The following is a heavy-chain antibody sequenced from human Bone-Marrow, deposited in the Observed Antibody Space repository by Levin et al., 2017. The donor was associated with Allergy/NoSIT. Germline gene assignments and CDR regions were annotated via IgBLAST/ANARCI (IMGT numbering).Heavy chain of an antibody. J-gene: IGHJ6*02. CDR1: GYTFTGYY. Sequence: ASVKVSCKASGYTFTGYYMHWVRQAPGQGLEWMGWINPNSGGTNYAQKFQGWVTMTRDTSISTAYMELSRMRSDDTAVYYCARSGAYVMVRDRRPFGYYYYGMDVWGQGTTVTVSS. V-gene: IGHV1-2*04. D-gene: IGHD3-10*01. CDR2: INPNSGGT. CDR3: ARSGAYVMVRDRRPFGYYYYGMDV.